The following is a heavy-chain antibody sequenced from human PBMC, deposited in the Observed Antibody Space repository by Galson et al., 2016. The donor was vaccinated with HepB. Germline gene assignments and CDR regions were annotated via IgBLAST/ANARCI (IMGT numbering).Heavy chain of an antibody. J-gene: IGHJ3*02. Sequence: SVKVSCKASGGTFRSHTIIWVRQAPGQGLEWMGGIIPIFVTPDYTQKFQDRVAITADESTRTVYMELSSLRSEDTAVYYCARGITGDLGPRKDAFDIWGQGTMVTVSS. CDR3: ARGITGDLGPRKDAFDI. V-gene: IGHV1-69*13. CDR1: GGTFRSHT. CDR2: IIPIFVTP. D-gene: IGHD1-14*01.